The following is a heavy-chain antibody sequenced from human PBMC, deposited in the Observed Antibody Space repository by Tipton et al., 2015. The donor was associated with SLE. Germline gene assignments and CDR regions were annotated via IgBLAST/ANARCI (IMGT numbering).Heavy chain of an antibody. CDR2: INSSGST. CDR1: GGSISSYD. D-gene: IGHD2-8*01. J-gene: IGHJ4*02. Sequence: TLSLTCTVSGGSISSYDWSWIRQPAGKGLGWIGRINSSGSTNYNSSLKSRVTMSVDTSKRQFSLNLSSVTAADTAVYFCARGGVPNYWGQGTLVTVSS. V-gene: IGHV4-4*07. CDR3: ARGGVPNY.